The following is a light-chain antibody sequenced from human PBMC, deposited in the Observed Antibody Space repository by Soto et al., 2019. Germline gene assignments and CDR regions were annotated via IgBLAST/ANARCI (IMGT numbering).Light chain of an antibody. CDR2: DVS. V-gene: IGLV2-14*03. CDR3: CSYSSGTTPWV. J-gene: IGLJ1*01. Sequence: QSVLTQPASVSGSPGQSITISCTGTVSDVGGYNFVSWYQKHPGNAPKLIIYDVSDRASGVSNRFSGSKSGNTASLTISGLQAEDEGDYYCCSYSSGTTPWVFGTGTKVTVL. CDR1: VSDVGGYNF.